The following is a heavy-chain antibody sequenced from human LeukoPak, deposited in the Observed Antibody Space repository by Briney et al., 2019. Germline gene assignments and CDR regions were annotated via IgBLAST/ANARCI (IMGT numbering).Heavy chain of an antibody. CDR1: GGSISSSNW. V-gene: IGHV4-4*02. D-gene: IGHD2-15*01. Sequence: NPSGTLSLTCAVSGGSISSSNWWSWVRQPPGKGLEWIGEIYHSGSTNYNPSLKSRVTISVDKSKNQFSLKLSSVTAADTAVYYCARSRRDIVVVVAAARGGCFDYWGQGTLVTVSS. CDR2: IYHSGST. CDR3: ARSRRDIVVVVAAARGGCFDY. J-gene: IGHJ4*02.